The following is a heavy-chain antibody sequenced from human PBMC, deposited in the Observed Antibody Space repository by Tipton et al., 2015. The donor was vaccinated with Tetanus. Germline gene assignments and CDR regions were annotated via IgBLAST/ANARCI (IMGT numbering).Heavy chain of an antibody. D-gene: IGHD3-3*01. CDR1: GFTFSSYG. V-gene: IGHV3-23*01. CDR3: ASFWPFADAFDV. J-gene: IGHJ3*01. CDR2: ISGSGDST. Sequence: GSLRLSCAASGFTFSSYGMSWVRQAPAKGLEWVSGISGSGDSTYYADSVKGRFTISRDNSKLYLQMNSLRAEDRAVYYCASFWPFADAFDVWGQGTMVIVSS.